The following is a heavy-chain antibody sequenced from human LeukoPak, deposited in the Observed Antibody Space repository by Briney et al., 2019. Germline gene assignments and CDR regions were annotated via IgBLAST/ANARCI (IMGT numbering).Heavy chain of an antibody. D-gene: IGHD1-14*01. J-gene: IGHJ5*02. Sequence: PGGSLRLSCAASGFTFRNFVMTWVRQAPGRGLEWVSAITGNGGSTYYADSVKGRFTISRDNSKNTLYLQMNSLRAEDTAVYYCAKYTDQWGQGTLVTVSS. V-gene: IGHV3-23*01. CDR2: ITGNGGST. CDR3: AKYTDQ. CDR1: GFTFRNFV.